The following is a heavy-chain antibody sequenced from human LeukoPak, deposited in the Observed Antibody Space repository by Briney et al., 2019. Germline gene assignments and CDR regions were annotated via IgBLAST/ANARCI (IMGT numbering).Heavy chain of an antibody. CDR1: GGSISSSSYY. D-gene: IGHD3-10*01. Sequence: SETLSLTCTVSGGSISSSSYYWGWTRQPPGKGLEWIGSIYYSGSTYYNPSLKSRVTISVDTSKNQFSLKLSSVTAADTAVYYCARARRGPQFDYWGQGTLVTVSS. J-gene: IGHJ4*02. CDR3: ARARRGPQFDY. V-gene: IGHV4-39*07. CDR2: IYYSGST.